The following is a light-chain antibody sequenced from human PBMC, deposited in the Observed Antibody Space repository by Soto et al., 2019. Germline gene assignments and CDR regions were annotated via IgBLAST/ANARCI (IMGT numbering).Light chain of an antibody. CDR3: MQALQTPRT. CDR1: QSLLHSNGYNY. CDR2: LGS. V-gene: IGKV2-28*01. J-gene: IGKJ1*01. Sequence: DIVMTQSPLSLPVTPGEPASISCRSSQSLLHSNGYNYLDWYLQKPGQSPQPLIYLGSNRASGVPDRFSGSGSGTDLTLKISRVEAEDVGVYYCMQALQTPRTFGQGTKVEIK.